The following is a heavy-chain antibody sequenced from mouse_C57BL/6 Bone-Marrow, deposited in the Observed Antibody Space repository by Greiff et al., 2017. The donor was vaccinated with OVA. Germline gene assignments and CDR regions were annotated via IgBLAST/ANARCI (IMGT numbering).Heavy chain of an antibody. D-gene: IGHD4-1*01. CDR3: ARGGTSPFAY. J-gene: IGHJ3*01. CDR1: GYSFTGYY. Sequence: DVKLVESGPELVKPGASVKISCKASGYSFTGYYMNWVKQSPEKSLEWIGEINPSTGGTTYNQKFKAKATLTVDKSSSTAYMQLKSLTSEDSAVYYWARGGTSPFAYWGQGTLVTVSA. V-gene: IGHV1-42*01. CDR2: INPSTGGT.